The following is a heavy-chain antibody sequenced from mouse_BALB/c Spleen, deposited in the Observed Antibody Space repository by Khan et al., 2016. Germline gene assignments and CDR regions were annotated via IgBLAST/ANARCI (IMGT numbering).Heavy chain of an antibody. Sequence: IQLVQSGPELKKPGKTVKISCKASGYTFTNYGMNWVKQAPGKGLKWMGWINTYSGESTYADDFKGRFAFSLETSANTAYLQINNLKNEDTATYFCARYRYYYGSSRYFDVWGAGTTVTVSS. J-gene: IGHJ1*01. CDR2: INTYSGES. CDR1: GYTFTNYG. D-gene: IGHD1-1*01. V-gene: IGHV9-3-1*01. CDR3: ARYRYYYGSSRYFDV.